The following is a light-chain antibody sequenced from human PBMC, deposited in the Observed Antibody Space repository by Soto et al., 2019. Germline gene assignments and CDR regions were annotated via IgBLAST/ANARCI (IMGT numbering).Light chain of an antibody. Sequence: DIQMTQSPSSLSASVGDRVTITCRASRGIDIYLNWYHQKPGKAPKLLIYAASNLQTGVPSRFSGSGSGKDFTLTISSLQPEDFATYYCQKSYSTPVTFGKGTKVDIK. CDR1: RGIDIY. J-gene: IGKJ1*01. CDR2: AAS. CDR3: QKSYSTPVT. V-gene: IGKV1-39*01.